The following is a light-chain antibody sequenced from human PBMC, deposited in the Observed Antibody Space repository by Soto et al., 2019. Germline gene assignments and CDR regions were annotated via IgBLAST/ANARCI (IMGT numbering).Light chain of an antibody. V-gene: IGLV2-23*01. CDR2: EDI. Sequence: QSALTQPASVSGSPGQSITISCTGTSSDIGRYNLFSWYQQHPGKAPKLIIYEDIERPSGVSDRFSGSKSGNTASLTISGLQTEEEADYYCCSYAGGASVVFGGGTKLTVL. J-gene: IGLJ2*01. CDR3: CSYAGGASVV. CDR1: SSDIGRYNL.